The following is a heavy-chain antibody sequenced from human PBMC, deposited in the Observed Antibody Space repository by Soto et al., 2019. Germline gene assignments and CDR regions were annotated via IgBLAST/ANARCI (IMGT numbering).Heavy chain of an antibody. D-gene: IGHD2-8*02. V-gene: IGHV4-34*01. Sequence: PSETLCVTCAVDGGSFSGYYWTWIRQPPGTGLEWIGEINHSGSTNYNPSLKSRVTISVDTSKNQFSLKLTSVTAADTAVYYCARDKITGLFDYWGQGTLVTVSS. CDR2: INHSGST. CDR1: GGSFSGYY. J-gene: IGHJ4*02. CDR3: ARDKITGLFDY.